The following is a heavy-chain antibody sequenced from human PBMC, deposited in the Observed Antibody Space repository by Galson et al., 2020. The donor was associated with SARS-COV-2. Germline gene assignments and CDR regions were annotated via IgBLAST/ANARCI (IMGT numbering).Heavy chain of an antibody. CDR2: IWYDGSNE. D-gene: IGHD3-22*01. CDR3: ASDVKDYHSSGYYKGAGFDY. V-gene: IGHV3-33*01. Sequence: RGSLRLSCAASGFTFNYYGMHLVRQAPGKVPEWWTIIWYDGSNEFYADSVKGRFTNSRDNSKNTLYLQMNSLRPEDTAIYYCASDVKDYHSSGYYKGAGFDYWGQGALVTVSS. CDR1: GFTFNYYG. J-gene: IGHJ4*02.